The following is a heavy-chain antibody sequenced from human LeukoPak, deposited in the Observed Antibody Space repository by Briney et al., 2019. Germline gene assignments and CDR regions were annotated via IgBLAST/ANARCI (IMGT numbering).Heavy chain of an antibody. J-gene: IGHJ6*03. CDR2: IHYSGST. CDR1: GGSISSYY. V-gene: IGHV4-59*01. CDR3: ARTTMVRGTYYMDV. D-gene: IGHD3-10*01. Sequence: SETLSLTCTVSGGSISSYYWSWIRQPPGKGLQWIGCIHYSGSTNYNPSLKSRVTISVDTSKNQFSLKLSSVTAADTAVYYCARTTMVRGTYYMDVWGKGTTVTVSS.